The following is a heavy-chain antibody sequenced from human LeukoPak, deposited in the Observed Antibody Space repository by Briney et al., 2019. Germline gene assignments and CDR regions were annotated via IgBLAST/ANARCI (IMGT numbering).Heavy chain of an antibody. D-gene: IGHD6-19*01. J-gene: IGHJ4*02. CDR1: GYTFTSYG. CDR3: ARDGYSSGWYGIDY. V-gene: IGHV1-18*04. CDR2: INAYNGNT. Sequence: GASVKVSCMASGYTFTSYGISWVRQAPGQGLEWMGWINAYNGNTNYAQKLQGRVTMTTDTSTSTAYMELRSLRSDDTAVYYCARDGYSSGWYGIDYWGQGTLVTVSS.